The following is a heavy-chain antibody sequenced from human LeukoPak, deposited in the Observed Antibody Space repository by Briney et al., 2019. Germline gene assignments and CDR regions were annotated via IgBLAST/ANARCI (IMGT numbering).Heavy chain of an antibody. CDR2: IFSDDRR. Sequence: GGSLRLSYAASGFTVSSNFVTWVRQAPGKGLEWVSVIFSDDRRDYADSVKGRFTISRDSSKNTVFLQVNSLRVEDTAVYYCATGSAGSSYESWGQGTLVTVSS. CDR3: ATGSAGSSYES. J-gene: IGHJ5*02. V-gene: IGHV3-66*01. D-gene: IGHD2-8*01. CDR1: GFTVSSNF.